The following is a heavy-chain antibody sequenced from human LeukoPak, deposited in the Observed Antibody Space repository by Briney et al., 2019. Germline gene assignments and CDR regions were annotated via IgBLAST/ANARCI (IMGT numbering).Heavy chain of an antibody. Sequence: GGSLRLSCAASGFTFSSYDMHWVRQATGKGLEWVSAIGTAGDTYYPGSVKGRFTISRDNSKNTLYLQMNSLRAEDTAVYYCAKESSWYGGYYFDYWGQGTLVTVSS. CDR3: AKESSWYGGYYFDY. CDR1: GFTFSSYD. J-gene: IGHJ4*02. V-gene: IGHV3-13*01. D-gene: IGHD6-13*01. CDR2: IGTAGDT.